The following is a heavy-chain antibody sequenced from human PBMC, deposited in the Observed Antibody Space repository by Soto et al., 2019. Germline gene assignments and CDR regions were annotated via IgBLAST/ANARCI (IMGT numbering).Heavy chain of an antibody. D-gene: IGHD6-6*01. CDR1: GYTFTSYG. Sequence: GASVKVSCKASGYTFTSYGISWVRQAPGQGLDWMGWISAYNGNTNYAQKLQGRVTMTTDTSTSTAYMELRSLRSDDTAVYYCARGPSPIAAHYYYYYYMDVWGKGTTVTVSS. CDR2: ISAYNGNT. V-gene: IGHV1-18*01. J-gene: IGHJ6*03. CDR3: ARGPSPIAAHYYYYYYMDV.